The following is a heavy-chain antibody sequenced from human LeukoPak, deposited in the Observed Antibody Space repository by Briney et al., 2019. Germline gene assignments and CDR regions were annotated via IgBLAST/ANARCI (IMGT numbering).Heavy chain of an antibody. D-gene: IGHD3-16*01. CDR1: GGSIRSSTYY. CDR2: IYYSGNT. Sequence: PSETLSLTCTVSGGSIRSSTYYWGWIRQPPGRGLEWIGSIYYSGNTYYNPSLKSRVTISVDTSKNQFCLKLRSVTAADTAVYYCARLLGGSHYMDVWGKETTVTVS. V-gene: IGHV4-39*01. J-gene: IGHJ6*03. CDR3: ARLLGGSHYMDV.